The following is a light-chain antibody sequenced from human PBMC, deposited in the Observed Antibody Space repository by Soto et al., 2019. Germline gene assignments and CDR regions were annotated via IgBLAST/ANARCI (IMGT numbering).Light chain of an antibody. Sequence: EIVLTQSPDTLSLSPGEIATLSCRASQNVSSNYLAWYHLKPGQAPRLVIYVASNRATGIPARFSGSGSGTDFTLTISRLEPEDFAVYYCQQYGSSGTFGQGTKVDIK. CDR3: QQYGSSGT. CDR1: QNVSSNY. J-gene: IGKJ1*01. V-gene: IGKV3-20*01. CDR2: VAS.